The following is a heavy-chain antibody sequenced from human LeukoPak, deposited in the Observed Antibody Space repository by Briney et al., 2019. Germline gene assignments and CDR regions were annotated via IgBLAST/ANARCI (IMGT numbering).Heavy chain of an antibody. J-gene: IGHJ3*02. D-gene: IGHD1-26*01. Sequence: GGSLRLSCAASGFSFSNYNMNWVRQAPGKGLEWIAYISYSATLIYYADSVKGRSTISRETATDSVFLQMNSLRADDTAVYYCARDDDTGSYFGQDVFDIWGQGTMVTVAS. V-gene: IGHV3-48*01. CDR1: GFSFSNYN. CDR3: ARDDDTGSYFGQDVFDI. CDR2: ISYSATLI.